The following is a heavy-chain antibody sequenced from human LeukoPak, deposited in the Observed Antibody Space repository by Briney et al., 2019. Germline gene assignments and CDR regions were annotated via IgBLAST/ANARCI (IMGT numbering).Heavy chain of an antibody. D-gene: IGHD3-10*01. CDR3: AKDPRYYYGWGTYCDY. J-gene: IGHJ4*02. CDR1: GFTLSSYE. V-gene: IGHV3-48*03. Sequence: GGSLRLSCTVSGFTLSSYEMSWIRQAPGKGLEWVSYISSSGSTIYYADSVKGRFTISRDNAKNTLYLQMNSLRAEDTALYYCAKDPRYYYGWGTYCDYWGQGTLVTVSS. CDR2: ISSSGSTI.